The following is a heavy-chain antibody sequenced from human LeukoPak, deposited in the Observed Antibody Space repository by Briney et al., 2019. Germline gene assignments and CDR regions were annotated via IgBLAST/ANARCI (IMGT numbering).Heavy chain of an antibody. CDR2: IRYDGINK. D-gene: IGHD6-19*01. Sequence: GGSLRLSCAASGFTFSSYGMHWVRQAPGKGLEWVAFIRYDGINKFYADSVKGRFTISRDNSRNTLSLQMNSLRAEDTALYYCAKDQGWLVGDCWGQGTLVTVSS. J-gene: IGHJ4*02. CDR3: AKDQGWLVGDC. CDR1: GFTFSSYG. V-gene: IGHV3-30*02.